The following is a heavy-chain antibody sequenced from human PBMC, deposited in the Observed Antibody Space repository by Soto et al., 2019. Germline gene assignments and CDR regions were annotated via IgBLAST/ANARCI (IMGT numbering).Heavy chain of an antibody. J-gene: IGHJ3*02. D-gene: IGHD2-8*01. CDR3: ARDCTNGVCYDAFDI. Sequence: SVTVSCKASGGTFSSYTSSWVRQAPGQGLEWMGRIIPILGIANYAQKFQGRVTITADKSTSTAYMELSSLRSEDTAVYYCARDCTNGVCYDAFDIWGQGTVVTVSS. V-gene: IGHV1-69*04. CDR1: GGTFSSYT. CDR2: IIPILGIA.